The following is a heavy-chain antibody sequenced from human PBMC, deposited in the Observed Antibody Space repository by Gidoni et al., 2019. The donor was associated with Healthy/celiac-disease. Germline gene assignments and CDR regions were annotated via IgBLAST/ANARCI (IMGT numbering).Heavy chain of an antibody. CDR3: ARIIPYYYGSGEVDP. Sequence: QLQLQESGPGLVKPSETLSLTCTVSGGSISSSTYYWGWIRQPPGKGLEWIGSIYYSGSTYYNPSLKSRVTISVDTSKNQFSLKLSSVTAADTAVYYCARIIPYYYGSGEVDPWGQGTLVTVSS. CDR1: GGSISSSTYY. V-gene: IGHV4-39*01. CDR2: IYYSGST. J-gene: IGHJ5*02. D-gene: IGHD3-10*01.